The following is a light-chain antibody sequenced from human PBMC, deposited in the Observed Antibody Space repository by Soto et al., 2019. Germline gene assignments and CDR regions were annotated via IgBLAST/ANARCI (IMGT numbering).Light chain of an antibody. J-gene: IGLJ2*01. CDR2: EVS. CDR1: SSDVGGYNY. Sequence: QSVLTQPASVSGSPGQSITISCSGTSSDVGGYNYVSWYQQHPRKAPKLMIYEVSNRPSGVSNRFSGSKSGNTASLTISGLQAEDEADYSCSSYISSSTLHVVFGGGTKLTVL. CDR3: SSYISSSTLHVV. V-gene: IGLV2-14*01.